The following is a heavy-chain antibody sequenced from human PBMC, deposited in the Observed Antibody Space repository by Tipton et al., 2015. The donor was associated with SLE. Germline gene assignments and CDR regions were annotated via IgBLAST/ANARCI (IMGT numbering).Heavy chain of an antibody. CDR2: ISWNSGSI. Sequence: SLRLSCAASGFTFDDYAMHWVRQAPGKGLEWVSGISWNSGSIGYADSVKGRFTISRDNSKNTLYLQMNSLRAEDTAVYYCARANSGGATTNYYYMDVWGKGTTVTVSS. CDR3: ARANSGGATTNYYYMDV. J-gene: IGHJ6*03. V-gene: IGHV3-9*01. CDR1: GFTFDDYA. D-gene: IGHD1-26*01.